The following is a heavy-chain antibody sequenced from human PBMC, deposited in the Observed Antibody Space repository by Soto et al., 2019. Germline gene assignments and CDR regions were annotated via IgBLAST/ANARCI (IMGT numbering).Heavy chain of an antibody. D-gene: IGHD3-9*01. V-gene: IGHV3-23*01. Sequence: PGGSLRLSCAASGFTFSSYAMSWVRQAPGKGLEWVSAISGSGGSTYYADSVKGRFTISRDNSKNTLYLQMNSLRAEDTAVYYCAKVLLRYFDWSQSPLYYYYGMDVWGQGTTVTVSS. J-gene: IGHJ6*02. CDR3: AKVLLRYFDWSQSPLYYYYGMDV. CDR2: ISGSGGST. CDR1: GFTFSSYA.